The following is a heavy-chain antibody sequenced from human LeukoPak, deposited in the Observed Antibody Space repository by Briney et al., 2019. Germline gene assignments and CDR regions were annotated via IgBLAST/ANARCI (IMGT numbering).Heavy chain of an antibody. CDR3: ARPLGLGAKPHNYYYGMDV. V-gene: IGHV1-69*13. J-gene: IGHJ6*02. CDR1: GDTFSSYA. Sequence: SVKVSCKASGDTFSSYAISWVRQAPGQGLEWMGGIIPIFGTANYAQKFQGRVTITADESTSTAYMELSSLRSEDTAVYYCARPLGLGAKPHNYYYGMDVWGQGTTVTVSS. D-gene: IGHD3-16*01. CDR2: IIPIFGTA.